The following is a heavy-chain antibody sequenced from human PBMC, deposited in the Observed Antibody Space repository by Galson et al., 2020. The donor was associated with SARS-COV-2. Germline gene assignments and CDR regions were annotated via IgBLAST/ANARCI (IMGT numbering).Heavy chain of an antibody. Sequence: GGSLRLSCAASGFTFSSYSMNWVRQAPGKGLEWVSYISTSGGTIDYADSVKGRFTISRDNAKNSLYLQMNSLRAEDTALYYCARGRGYSYGYTDFWGQGTLVTVSS. CDR3: ARGRGYSYGYTDF. J-gene: IGHJ4*02. CDR2: ISTSGGTI. CDR1: GFTFSSYS. D-gene: IGHD5-18*01. V-gene: IGHV3-48*04.